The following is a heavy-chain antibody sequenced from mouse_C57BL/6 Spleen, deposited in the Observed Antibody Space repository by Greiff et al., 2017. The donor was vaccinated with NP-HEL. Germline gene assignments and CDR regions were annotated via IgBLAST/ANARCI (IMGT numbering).Heavy chain of an antibody. CDR1: GYTFTDYY. CDR2: INPNNGGT. Sequence: EVQLQQSGPELVKPGASVKISCKASGYTFTDYYMNWVKQSHGKSLEWIGDINPNNGGTSYNQKFKGKATLTVDKSSSTAYMELRSLTSEDSAVYYCARHYGSSYRRPYFDYWGQGTTLTVSS. V-gene: IGHV1-26*01. CDR3: ARHYGSSYRRPYFDY. J-gene: IGHJ2*01. D-gene: IGHD1-1*01.